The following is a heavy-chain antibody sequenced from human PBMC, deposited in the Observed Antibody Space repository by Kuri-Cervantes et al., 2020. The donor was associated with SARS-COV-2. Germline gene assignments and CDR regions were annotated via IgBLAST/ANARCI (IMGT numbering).Heavy chain of an antibody. CDR1: GDSISRFY. V-gene: IGHV4-59*08. J-gene: IGHJ4*02. CDR3: AMATISWYLDY. CDR2: IYHSGSS. D-gene: IGHD5-24*01. Sequence: SETLSLTCTVSGDSISRFYWTWIRQPPGKGLESLVRIYHSGSSNYNPSLKSRVTISVDTSKNQFTLKLSSVTAADTAVYYCAMATISWYLDYWGQGTLVTVSS.